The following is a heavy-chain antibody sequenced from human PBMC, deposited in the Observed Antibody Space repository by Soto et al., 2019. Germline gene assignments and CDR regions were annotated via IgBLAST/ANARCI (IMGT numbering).Heavy chain of an antibody. Sequence: QVQLQESSPGLVKPSQTLSLTCTVSGGSISSGGYYWSWIRQHPGKGLEWIGYIYYSGSTYYNPSLKSRVTISVDTSKNQFSLKLSSVTAADTAVYYCARGVYSSSWPLPGAWFDPLGQGTLVTVSS. CDR2: IYYSGST. V-gene: IGHV4-31*03. D-gene: IGHD6-13*01. CDR1: GGSISSGGYY. CDR3: ARGVYSSSWPLPGAWFDP. J-gene: IGHJ5*02.